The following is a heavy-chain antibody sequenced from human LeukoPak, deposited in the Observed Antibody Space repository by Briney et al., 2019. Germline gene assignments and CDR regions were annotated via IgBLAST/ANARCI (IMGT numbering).Heavy chain of an antibody. CDR3: ARDRAVAGTFDP. Sequence: SETPSLTCTVSGGSISSYYWSWIRQPPGKGLEWIGYIYYSGSTNYNPSLKSRVTISVDTSKNQFSLKLSSVTAADTAVYYCARDRAVAGTFDPWGQGTLVTVSS. CDR1: GGSISSYY. J-gene: IGHJ5*02. V-gene: IGHV4-59*01. D-gene: IGHD6-19*01. CDR2: IYYSGST.